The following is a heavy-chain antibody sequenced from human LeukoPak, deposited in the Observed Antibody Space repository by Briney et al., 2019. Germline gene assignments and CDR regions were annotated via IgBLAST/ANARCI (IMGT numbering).Heavy chain of an antibody. Sequence: SETLSLTCTVSGGSISSYYWSWIRQPPGKGLEWIGYIYYSGSTYYNPSLKSRVTISVDTSKNQFPLKLSSVTAADTAVYYCARGRDGYNYDYWGQGTLVTVSS. CDR1: GGSISSYY. CDR2: IYYSGST. V-gene: IGHV4-59*08. D-gene: IGHD5-24*01. CDR3: ARGRDGYNYDY. J-gene: IGHJ4*02.